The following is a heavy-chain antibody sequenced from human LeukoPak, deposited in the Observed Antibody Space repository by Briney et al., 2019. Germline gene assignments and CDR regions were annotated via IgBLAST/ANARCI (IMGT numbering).Heavy chain of an antibody. V-gene: IGHV1-69*13. D-gene: IGHD6-19*01. Sequence: SVKVSCKASGGTFSSYAISWVRRAPGQGLEWMGGIIPILGTANYAQKFQGRVTITVDESTSTAYMELSSLRSEDTAVYYCARGSGYSSGWYGLDFDYWGQGTLVTVSS. CDR2: IIPILGTA. J-gene: IGHJ4*02. CDR3: ARGSGYSSGWYGLDFDY. CDR1: GGTFSSYA.